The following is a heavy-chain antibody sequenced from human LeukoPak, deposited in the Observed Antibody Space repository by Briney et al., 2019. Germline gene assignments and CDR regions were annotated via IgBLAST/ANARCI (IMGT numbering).Heavy chain of an antibody. CDR1: GGSISSSSYY. Sequence: SETLSLTCTVSGGSISSSSYYWSWIRQPPGKGLEWIGEINHSGSTNYNPSLKSRVTISVDTSKNQFSLKLSSVTAADTAVYYCARPYYYDILTGYCYDAFDIWGQGTMVTASS. CDR2: INHSGST. CDR3: ARPYYYDILTGYCYDAFDI. V-gene: IGHV4-39*07. D-gene: IGHD3-9*01. J-gene: IGHJ3*02.